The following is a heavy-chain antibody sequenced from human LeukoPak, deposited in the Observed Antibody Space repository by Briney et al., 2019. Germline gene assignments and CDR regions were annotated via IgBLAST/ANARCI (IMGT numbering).Heavy chain of an antibody. CDR2: IYYSGST. J-gene: IGHJ4*02. CDR1: GGSISSYY. CDR3: ARRIIAVAGTVVYYFDY. Sequence: SETLSLTCTVSGGSISSYYWSWIRQPPGKGLEWIASIYYSGSTYYNPSLKSRVTVSVDTSKNQFSLKLSSVTAADTAVYYCARRIIAVAGTVVYYFDYWGQGTLVTVSS. D-gene: IGHD6-19*01. V-gene: IGHV4-39*01.